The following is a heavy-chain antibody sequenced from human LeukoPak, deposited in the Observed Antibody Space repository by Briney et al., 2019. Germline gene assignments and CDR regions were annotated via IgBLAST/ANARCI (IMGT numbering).Heavy chain of an antibody. V-gene: IGHV4-34*01. Sequence: SETLSLTCAVYGGSFSGYYWSWIRQPPGKGLEWIGEINHSGSTNYNPSLKSRVTISVDTSKNQFSLKLSSVTAADTAVYYCARGRYYDYVWGSYRSQNWFDPWGQGTLVTVSS. CDR1: GGSFSGYY. CDR2: INHSGST. D-gene: IGHD3-16*02. J-gene: IGHJ5*02. CDR3: ARGRYYDYVWGSYRSQNWFDP.